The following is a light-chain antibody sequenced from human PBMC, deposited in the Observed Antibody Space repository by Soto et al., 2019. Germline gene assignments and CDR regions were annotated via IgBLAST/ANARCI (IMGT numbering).Light chain of an antibody. Sequence: EIVLTQSPGTLSLSPGERATLACRASQSVSSSYLAWYQQKPGQAHRLLIYGASSRATGIPDRFSGSGSGKDFTLTISRLEPEDCAVYYCQHYGCSAEKFTFGRATKVDIK. CDR1: QSVSSSY. CDR2: GAS. V-gene: IGKV3-20*01. J-gene: IGKJ3*01. CDR3: QHYGCSAEKFT.